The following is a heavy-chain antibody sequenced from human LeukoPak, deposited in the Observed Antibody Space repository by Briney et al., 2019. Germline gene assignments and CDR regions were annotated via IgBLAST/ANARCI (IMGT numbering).Heavy chain of an antibody. J-gene: IGHJ4*02. Sequence: GGSLRLPCAASGFTFDDYGMSWVGQAPGKGLEWVSGINWNGGSTGYADSVKGRFTISRENAKNSLYLQMNSLRADDTALYYCARDFENGRGSDYWGQGTLVTVSS. CDR3: ARDFENGRGSDY. V-gene: IGHV3-20*04. CDR2: INWNGGST. D-gene: IGHD3-16*01. CDR1: GFTFDDYG.